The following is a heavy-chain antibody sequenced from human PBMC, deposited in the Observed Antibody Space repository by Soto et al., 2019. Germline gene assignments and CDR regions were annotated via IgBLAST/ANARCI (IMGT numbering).Heavy chain of an antibody. CDR1: GDTFTSYG. D-gene: IGHD3-10*01. J-gene: IGHJ6*04. CDR3: AREERCHSGIYYYYYGMDV. Sequence: ASVKVSCKASGDTFTSYGISWVRQAPGQGLEWMGWISAYNGNTNYAQKLQGRVTMTTDTSTRTAHMELRSLRSDDTAVYYCAREERCHSGIYYYYYGMDVWGEGTTVTVYS. V-gene: IGHV1-18*01. CDR2: ISAYNGNT.